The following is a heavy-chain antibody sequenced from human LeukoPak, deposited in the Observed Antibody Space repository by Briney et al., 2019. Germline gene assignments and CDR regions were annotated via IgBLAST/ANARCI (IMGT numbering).Heavy chain of an antibody. CDR1: GGTFSSYA. V-gene: IGHV1-69*01. D-gene: IGHD6-13*01. CDR2: SIPIFGTA. CDR3: ARSGIPAAMWGSAFDI. Sequence: ASVKVSCKASGGTFSSYAISWVRQAPGQGLEWVGGSIPIFGTANYAQKFQGRVTITADESTSTAYMELSSLRYEDTAVYYCARSGIPAAMWGSAFDIWGQGAMVTVSS. J-gene: IGHJ3*02.